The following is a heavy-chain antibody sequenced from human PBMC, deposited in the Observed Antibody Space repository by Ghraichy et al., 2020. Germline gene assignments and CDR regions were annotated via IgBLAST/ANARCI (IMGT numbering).Heavy chain of an antibody. Sequence: GGSLRLSCAASGFTFSSYWMRWVRQAPGKGLEWVANIKQDGSEKYYVDSVKGRFTISRDNAKNSLYLQMNSLRAEDTAVYYCARDSPTYQLWITDYYYYTDVWGKGTTVTVSS. CDR3: ARDSPTYQLWITDYYYYTDV. V-gene: IGHV3-7*03. CDR2: IKQDGSEK. CDR1: GFTFSSYW. D-gene: IGHD2-2*01. J-gene: IGHJ6*03.